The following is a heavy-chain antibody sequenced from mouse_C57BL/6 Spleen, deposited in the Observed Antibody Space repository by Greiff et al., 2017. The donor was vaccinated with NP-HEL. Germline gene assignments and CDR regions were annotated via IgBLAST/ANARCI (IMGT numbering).Heavy chain of an antibody. J-gene: IGHJ3*01. V-gene: IGHV1-18*01. CDR3: ARKGELRLGAY. CDR2: ITPNNGGT. CDR1: GYTFTDYN. D-gene: IGHD3-2*02. Sequence: VQLQQSGPELVKPGASVKIPCKASGYTFTDYNMDWVKQSHGKSLEWIGDITPNNGGTIYNQKFKGKATLTVDTSSSTAYMELRSLKSEDTAVYYCARKGELRLGAYWGQGTLVTVSA.